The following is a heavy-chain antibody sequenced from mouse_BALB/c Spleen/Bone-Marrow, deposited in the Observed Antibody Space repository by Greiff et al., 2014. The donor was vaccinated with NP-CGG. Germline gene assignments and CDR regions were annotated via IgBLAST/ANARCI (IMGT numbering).Heavy chain of an antibody. CDR2: INPDSSTI. Sequence: EVKLMESGGGLVQPRGSVKLSCAASGFAFSGYWMTWVRQAPGKGLEWIGEINPDSSTINYKPTLKEKFIMTRDNAKNTMYLQMKKVRSEDAALYDCARNGYYDWMAYWGQGTLVTVSA. V-gene: IGHV4-1*02. CDR3: ARNGYYDWMAY. CDR1: GFAFSGYW. D-gene: IGHD2-3*01. J-gene: IGHJ3*01.